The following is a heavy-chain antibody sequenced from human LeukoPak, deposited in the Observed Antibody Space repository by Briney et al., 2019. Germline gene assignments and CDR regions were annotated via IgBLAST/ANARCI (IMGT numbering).Heavy chain of an antibody. J-gene: IGHJ3*02. V-gene: IGHV1-46*01. CDR2: INPSGGST. CDR3: AKSGSLILGAFDI. D-gene: IGHD1-26*01. CDR1: GYTFTSYY. Sequence: ASVKVSCKASGYTFTSYYIHWVRQAPGQGLEWMGIINPSGGSTSYAQKFQGRVTMTRDTSTSTVYMELSSLRSEDTAVYYCAKSGSLILGAFDIWGQGIMVTVSS.